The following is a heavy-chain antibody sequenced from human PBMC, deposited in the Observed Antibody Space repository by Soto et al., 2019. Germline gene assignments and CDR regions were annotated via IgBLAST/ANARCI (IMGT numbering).Heavy chain of an antibody. CDR2: IWYDGSNK. CDR3: ARGYDFWSGAHTRYYYYYGMDV. D-gene: IGHD3-3*01. CDR1: GFTFSSYG. V-gene: IGHV3-33*01. J-gene: IGHJ6*02. Sequence: PGGSLRLSCAASGFTFSSYGMHWVRQAPGKGLEWVAVIWYDGSNKYYADSVKGRFTISRDNSKNTLYLQRNSLRAEDTAVYYCARGYDFWSGAHTRYYYYYGMDVWGQGTTVTVSS.